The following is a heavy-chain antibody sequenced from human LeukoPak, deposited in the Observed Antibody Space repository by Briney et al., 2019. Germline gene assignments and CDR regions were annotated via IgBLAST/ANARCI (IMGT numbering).Heavy chain of an antibody. V-gene: IGHV4-61*02. D-gene: IGHD4-11*01. CDR1: GGSISSGSYY. CDR3: AGDQVAVTHNWFDP. Sequence: SSQTLSLTCTVSGGSISSGSYYWGWIRQPAGKGLEWIGRIYTSGSTNYNPSLKSRVTISVDTSKNQFSLKLSSVTAADTAVYYCAGDQVAVTHNWFDPWGQGTLVTVSS. J-gene: IGHJ5*02. CDR2: IYTSGST.